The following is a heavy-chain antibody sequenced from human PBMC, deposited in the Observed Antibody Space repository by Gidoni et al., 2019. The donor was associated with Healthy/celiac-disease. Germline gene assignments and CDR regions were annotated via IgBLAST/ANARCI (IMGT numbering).Heavy chain of an antibody. V-gene: IGHV3-13*01. J-gene: IGHJ6*02. CDR2: IGTAGDT. CDR3: ARGGVAAGSYYYYGMDV. Sequence: EVQLVESGGGLVQPGGSLRLSCAASGFTFSSCDMHWVRPATGKGLEWVSAIGTAGDTYYPGSVKGRFTISRENAKNSLYLQMNSLRAGDTAVYYCARGGVAAGSYYYYGMDVWGQGTTVTVSS. D-gene: IGHD6-13*01. CDR1: GFTFSSCD.